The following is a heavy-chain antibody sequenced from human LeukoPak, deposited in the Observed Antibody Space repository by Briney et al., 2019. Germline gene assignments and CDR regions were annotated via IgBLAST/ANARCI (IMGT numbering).Heavy chain of an antibody. V-gene: IGHV1-2*02. D-gene: IGHD6-6*01. CDR2: INPNSGGT. J-gene: IGHJ6*03. CDR3: ARDRDSSSSHYYYYYMDV. CDR1: GYTFTGYY. Sequence: ASVKVSCKASGYTFTGYYMHWVRQAPGQGLEWMGWINPNSGGTNYAQKFQGRVTMTRDTSISTAYMELSRLRSDDTAVYYCARDRDSSSSHYYYYYMDVWGKGTTVTVSS.